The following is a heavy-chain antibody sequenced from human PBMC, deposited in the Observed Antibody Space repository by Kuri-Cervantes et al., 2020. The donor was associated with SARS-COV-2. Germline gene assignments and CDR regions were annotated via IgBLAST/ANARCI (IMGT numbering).Heavy chain of an antibody. CDR2: ISSSSSYI. Sequence: GGSLRLSCAASGFTFSSYSMNWVRQAPGKGLEWVSSISSSSSYIYYADSVKGRFTISRDNAKNSLYLQMNRLRAEDTAVYYCARDPVSSTSFLYYYYYGMDVWGQGTTVTVSS. CDR1: GFTFSSYS. J-gene: IGHJ6*02. V-gene: IGHV3-21*01. D-gene: IGHD2-2*01. CDR3: ARDPVSSTSFLYYYYYGMDV.